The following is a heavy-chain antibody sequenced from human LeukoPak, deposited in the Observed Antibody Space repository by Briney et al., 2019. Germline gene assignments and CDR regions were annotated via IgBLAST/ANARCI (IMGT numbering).Heavy chain of an antibody. J-gene: IGHJ3*02. Sequence: PSETLSLTCAVYGGSFSGYYWSWIRQPPGKGLEWIGEINHSGSTNYNPSLKSRVTISVDTSKNQFSLKLSSVTAADTAVYYCARVSDRSSVFVDYYDSSGYRGALDIWGQGTMVTVSS. D-gene: IGHD3-22*01. CDR1: GGSFSGYY. CDR2: INHSGST. V-gene: IGHV4-34*01. CDR3: ARVSDRSSVFVDYYDSSGYRGALDI.